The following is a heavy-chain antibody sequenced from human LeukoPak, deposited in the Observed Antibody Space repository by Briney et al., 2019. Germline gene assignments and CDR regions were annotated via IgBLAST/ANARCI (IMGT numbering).Heavy chain of an antibody. J-gene: IGHJ4*02. CDR2: IYSGGST. Sequence: GGSLRLSCAASGFTVSSNYMSWVRQAPGKGLEWVSVIYSGGSTYYADSVKGRFAISRDNSKNTLYLQMNSLRAEDTAVYYCATLHDYGDTSGYWGRGTLVTVSS. D-gene: IGHD4-17*01. CDR3: ATLHDYGDTSGY. CDR1: GFTVSSNY. V-gene: IGHV3-53*01.